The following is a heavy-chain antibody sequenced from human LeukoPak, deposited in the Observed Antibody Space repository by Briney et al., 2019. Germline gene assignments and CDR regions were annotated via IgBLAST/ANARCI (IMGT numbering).Heavy chain of an antibody. CDR2: IYTGGTT. D-gene: IGHD3-16*01. V-gene: IGHV3-66*01. CDR1: GFTVSSSNY. J-gene: IGHJ4*02. Sequence: GGSLRLSCAASGFTVSSSNYMDWVRQAPGKGLEWVSGIYTGGTTYYTDSVKGRFTISRDNPNNTLYLQMHSLRAEDTAVYYCAREISRFGIWGQGTLVTVSS. CDR3: AREISRFGI.